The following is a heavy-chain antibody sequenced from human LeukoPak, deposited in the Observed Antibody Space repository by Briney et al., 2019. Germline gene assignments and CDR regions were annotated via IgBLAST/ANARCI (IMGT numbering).Heavy chain of an antibody. CDR2: ISAYNGNT. CDR1: GYTFTSYG. J-gene: IGHJ3*02. Sequence: GASVKVSCKASGYTFTSYGISWVRQAPGQGLEWMGWISAYNGNTNYAQKLQGRVTITTDTSTSTAYMELRSLRSDDTAVYYCARIKGGITMIVVPYAFDIWGQGTMVTVSS. D-gene: IGHD3-22*01. CDR3: ARIKGGITMIVVPYAFDI. V-gene: IGHV1-18*01.